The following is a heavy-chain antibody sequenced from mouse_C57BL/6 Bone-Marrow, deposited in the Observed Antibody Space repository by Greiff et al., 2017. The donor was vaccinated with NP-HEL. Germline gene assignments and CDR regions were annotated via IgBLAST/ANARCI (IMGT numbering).Heavy chain of an antibody. D-gene: IGHD1-1*01. CDR1: GYSFTDYN. CDR3: ARSPNADYYGSSTQAWFAY. J-gene: IGHJ3*01. Sequence: VQLQQSGPELVKPGASVKISCKASGYSFTDYNMNWVKQSNGKSLEWIGVINPNYGTTSYNQKFKGKATLTVDQSSSTAYMQLNSLTSEDSAVYYCARSPNADYYGSSTQAWFAYWGQGTLVTGAA. V-gene: IGHV1-39*01. CDR2: INPNYGTT.